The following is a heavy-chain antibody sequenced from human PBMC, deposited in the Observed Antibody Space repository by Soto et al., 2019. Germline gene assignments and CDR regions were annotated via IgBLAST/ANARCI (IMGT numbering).Heavy chain of an antibody. V-gene: IGHV1-2*02. J-gene: IGHJ4*02. CDR2: INPNSGGT. CDR1: GYTFTGYY. D-gene: IGHD6-6*01. Sequence: GASVKVSCKASGYTFTGYYMHWVRQAPGQGLEWMGWINPNSGGTNYAQKFQGRVTMTRDTSISTAYMELSRLRSDDTAVYYCARGHSSSSGPAGSIYFDYWGQGTLVTVS. CDR3: ARGHSSSSGPAGSIYFDY.